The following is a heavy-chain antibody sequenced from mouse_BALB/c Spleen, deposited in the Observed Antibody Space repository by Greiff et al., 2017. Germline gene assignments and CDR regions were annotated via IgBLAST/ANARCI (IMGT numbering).Heavy chain of an antibody. CDR2: INPSTGYT. J-gene: IGHJ2*01. CDR1: GYTFTSYW. V-gene: IGHV1-7*01. Sequence: QVQLKESGAELAKPGASVKMSCKASGYTFTSYWMHWVKQRPGQGLEWIGYINPSTGYTEYNQKFKDKATLTADKSSSTAYMQLSSLTSEDSAVYYCARFYGNCHWGQGTTLTVSS. D-gene: IGHD2-1*01. CDR3: ARFYGNCH.